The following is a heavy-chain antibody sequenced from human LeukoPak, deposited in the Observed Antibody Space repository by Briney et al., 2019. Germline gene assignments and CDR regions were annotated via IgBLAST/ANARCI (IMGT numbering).Heavy chain of an antibody. CDR1: GFTFSSYA. D-gene: IGHD3-22*01. CDR3: ARPQNRPYESSGYYLEYFQH. V-gene: IGHV3-30-3*01. Sequence: GGSLRLSCAASGFTFSSYAMHRVRQAPGKGLEWVAVISYDGSNKYYADSVKGRFTISRDNSKNTLYLQMNSLRAEDTAVYYCARPQNRPYESSGYYLEYFQHWGQGTLVTVSS. CDR2: ISYDGSNK. J-gene: IGHJ1*01.